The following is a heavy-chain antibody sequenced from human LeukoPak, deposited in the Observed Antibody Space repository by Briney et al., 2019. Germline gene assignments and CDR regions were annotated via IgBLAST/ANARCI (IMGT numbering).Heavy chain of an antibody. CDR1: GFTFSSYA. J-gene: IGHJ5*02. D-gene: IGHD3-10*01. CDR3: ARDSRALWFGELLKNNWFDP. CDR2: ISYDGSNK. Sequence: PGRSLRLSCAASGFTFSSYAMHWVRQAPGKGLEWVAVISYDGSNKYCADSVKGRFTISRDNSKNTLYLQMNSLRAEDTAVYYCARDSRALWFGELLKNNWFDPWGQGTLVTVSS. V-gene: IGHV3-30*04.